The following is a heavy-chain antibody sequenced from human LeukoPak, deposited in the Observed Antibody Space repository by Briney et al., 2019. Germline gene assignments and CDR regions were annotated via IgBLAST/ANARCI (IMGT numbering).Heavy chain of an antibody. CDR1: GFTFSSYG. CDR2: ISGSGGST. Sequence: PGGSLRLSCAASGFTFSSYGMSWVRQAPGKGLEWVSAISGSGGSTYYADSVKGRFTISRDNSKNTLYLQMNSLRAEDTAVYYCAKGPRIQLWSAYYYYYMDVWGKGTTVTISS. V-gene: IGHV3-23*01. CDR3: AKGPRIQLWSAYYYYYMDV. D-gene: IGHD5-18*01. J-gene: IGHJ6*03.